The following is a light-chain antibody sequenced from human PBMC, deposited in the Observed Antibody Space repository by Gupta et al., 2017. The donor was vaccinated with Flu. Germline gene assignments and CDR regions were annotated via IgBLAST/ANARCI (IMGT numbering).Light chain of an antibody. CDR2: WAS. J-gene: IGKJ4*01. CDR3: QQYYSTPLT. Sequence: DIVMTKSPDSLAVSLGERATINCKSSQGVLYSSKNKNYLAWYQQKPGQPPKLLIYWASTRESGVPDRFSGSGSGTDFTLTISSLQAEDVAVYYCQQYYSTPLTFGGGTKVESK. V-gene: IGKV4-1*01. CDR1: QGVLYSSKNKNY.